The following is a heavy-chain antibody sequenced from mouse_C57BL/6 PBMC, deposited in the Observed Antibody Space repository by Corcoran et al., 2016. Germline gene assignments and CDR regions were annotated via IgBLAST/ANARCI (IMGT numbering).Heavy chain of an antibody. CDR3: ARSETVAWFAY. CDR2: IYPRDGST. Sequence: QVQLQQSGPELVKPGASVKLSCKASGYTFTSYDINWVKQRPGQGLEWIGWIYPRDGSTKYNEKFMGKATLTVDTSSSTAYMELHSLTSEDSAVYFCARSETVAWFAYWGQGTLVTVSA. CDR1: GYTFTSYD. J-gene: IGHJ3*01. V-gene: IGHV1-85*01.